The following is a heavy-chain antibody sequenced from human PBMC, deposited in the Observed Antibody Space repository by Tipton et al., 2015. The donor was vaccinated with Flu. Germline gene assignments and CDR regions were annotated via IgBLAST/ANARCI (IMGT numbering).Heavy chain of an antibody. V-gene: IGHV1-8*01. CDR2: MSPKSGNT. J-gene: IGHJ4*02. D-gene: IGHD4-17*01. CDR3: ARVPPPGDPYDY. Sequence: QVQLVQSGAEVKKPGASVKVSCRTSGYTFITYDINWVRQAPGQGLEWMGWMSPKSGNTGYAQKFQGRVTMTRNPSINTAYMELSSLTSEDTAVYYWARVPPPGDPYDYWGQGTLVTVSS. CDR1: GYTFITYD.